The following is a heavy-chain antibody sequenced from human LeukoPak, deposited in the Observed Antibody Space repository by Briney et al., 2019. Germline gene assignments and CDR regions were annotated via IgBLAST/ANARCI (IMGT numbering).Heavy chain of an antibody. CDR2: IYYSGST. J-gene: IGHJ4*02. V-gene: IGHV4-59*01. CDR3: ARGQNYYDSSGYIDY. CDR1: GGSISSYY. Sequence: PSETLSLTYTVSGGSISSYYWSWIRQPPGKGLEWIGYIYYSGSTNYNPSLKSRVTISVDTSKNQFSLKLSSVTAADTAVYYCARGQNYYDSSGYIDYWGQGTLVTVSS. D-gene: IGHD3-22*01.